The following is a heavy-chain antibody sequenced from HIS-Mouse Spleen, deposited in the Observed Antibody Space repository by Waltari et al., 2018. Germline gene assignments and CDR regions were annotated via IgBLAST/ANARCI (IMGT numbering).Heavy chain of an antibody. CDR1: GGPLSSSSYY. Sequence: QLQLQESGPGLVNPSETLSLTCPVSGGPLSSSSYYWGWIRQPPGKGLEWIGSIYYSGSTYYNPSLKSRVTISVDTSKNQFSLKLSSVTAADTAVYYCAREIPYSSSWYDWYFDLWGRGTLVTVSS. CDR3: AREIPYSSSWYDWYFDL. CDR2: IYYSGST. J-gene: IGHJ2*01. D-gene: IGHD6-13*01. V-gene: IGHV4-39*07.